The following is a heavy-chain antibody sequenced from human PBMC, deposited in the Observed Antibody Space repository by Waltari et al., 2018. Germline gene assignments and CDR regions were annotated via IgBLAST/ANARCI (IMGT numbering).Heavy chain of an antibody. Sequence: QVQLVQSGAEVKKPGASVKISCKASGYTFNRFAIHWVRQAPGQRLEWMGWMNPNSGNTGYAQKFQGRVTMTRNTSISTAYMELSSLRSEDTAVYYCARGGLTPFDYWGQGTLVTVSS. V-gene: IGHV1-8*01. J-gene: IGHJ4*02. CDR1: GYTFNRFA. CDR3: ARGGLTPFDY. D-gene: IGHD5-12*01. CDR2: MNPNSGNT.